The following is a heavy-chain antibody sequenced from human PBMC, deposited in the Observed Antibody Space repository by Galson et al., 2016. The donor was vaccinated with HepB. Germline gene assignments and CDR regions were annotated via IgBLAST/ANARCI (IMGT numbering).Heavy chain of an antibody. V-gene: IGHV3-72*01. D-gene: IGHD3-22*01. Sequence: SLRLSCAASGFTFSEHYMEWVRQAAGKGLEWVGRARNKPKSYSTAYAASVKGRFTIPRDDSKNSLYLQMSSLKTEDTAVYYCVSSFRYRSGYVWDFNIWGHGTMVTVSS. CDR1: GFTFSEHY. J-gene: IGHJ3*02. CDR2: ARNKPKSYST. CDR3: VSSFRYRSGYVWDFNI.